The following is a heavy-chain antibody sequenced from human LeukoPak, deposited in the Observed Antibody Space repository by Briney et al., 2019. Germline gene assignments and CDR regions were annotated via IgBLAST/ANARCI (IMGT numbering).Heavy chain of an antibody. Sequence: ASLKVSCKASGYTFTSYGISWVRQAPGQGLEWMGWISAYNGNTNYAQKLQGRVTMTTDTSTSTAYMELSRLRSDDTAVYYCARDYCSSTSCLFDYWGQGTLVTVSS. CDR2: ISAYNGNT. V-gene: IGHV1-18*01. CDR3: ARDYCSSTSCLFDY. CDR1: GYTFTSYG. D-gene: IGHD2-2*01. J-gene: IGHJ4*02.